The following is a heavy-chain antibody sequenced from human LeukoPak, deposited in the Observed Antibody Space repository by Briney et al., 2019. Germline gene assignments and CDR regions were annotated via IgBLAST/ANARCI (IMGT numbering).Heavy chain of an antibody. Sequence: GGSLRLSCAAPGYTFSSYEMHWVRQAPGKGLEWVSYISKSGRTIYYADSVRGRFTISRDNAKNSLYLQMNSLRAEDTAVYYCAREERYCTNGVCPGAFDYWGQGTLVTVSS. V-gene: IGHV3-48*03. CDR2: ISKSGRTI. CDR1: GYTFSSYE. CDR3: AREERYCTNGVCPGAFDY. J-gene: IGHJ4*02. D-gene: IGHD2-8*01.